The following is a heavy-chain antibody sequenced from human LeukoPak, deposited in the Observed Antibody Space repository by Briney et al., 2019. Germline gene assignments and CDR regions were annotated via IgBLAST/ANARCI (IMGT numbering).Heavy chain of an antibody. Sequence: SETLSLTCTVSGGSISSNYWTWMRQPPGKGLEWIGYFYYSGITTYNPSLKSRVTISVDTSKNQFSLKLSSVTAADTAIYYCARHEGVSGCYPLDYWGRGTLVTVSS. CDR1: GGSISSNY. CDR2: FYYSGIT. J-gene: IGHJ4*02. V-gene: IGHV4-59*08. CDR3: ARHEGVSGCYPLDY. D-gene: IGHD3-22*01.